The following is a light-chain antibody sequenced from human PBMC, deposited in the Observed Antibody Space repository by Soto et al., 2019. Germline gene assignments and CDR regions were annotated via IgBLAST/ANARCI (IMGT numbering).Light chain of an antibody. CDR1: QSVASSY. CDR2: GAS. Sequence: DIVLTQSAAPLSLSPGERATLSCMSSQSVASSYLAWYQQKPGQAPRLLIYGASSRATGIPDRFSGSVSGTDFTLTISRLEPEDCAVDYCQQYGSSPWTFRQGTKVDI. V-gene: IGKV3-20*01. J-gene: IGKJ1*01. CDR3: QQYGSSPWT.